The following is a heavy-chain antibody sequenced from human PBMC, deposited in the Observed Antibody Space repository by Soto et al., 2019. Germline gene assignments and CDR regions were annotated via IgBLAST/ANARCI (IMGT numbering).Heavy chain of an antibody. Sequence: GGSLRLSCAASGFTFTIFAMSWVRQSPGKGLEWVPTISGSGSSTYYADAVKGRFTISRDNSMGTLYLQMKSLRVEDTAIYYCAKEVSLGSTVDLGYWGQGTLITVSS. J-gene: IGHJ4*02. D-gene: IGHD7-27*01. CDR1: GFTFTIFA. CDR3: AKEVSLGSTVDLGY. CDR2: ISGSGSST. V-gene: IGHV3-23*01.